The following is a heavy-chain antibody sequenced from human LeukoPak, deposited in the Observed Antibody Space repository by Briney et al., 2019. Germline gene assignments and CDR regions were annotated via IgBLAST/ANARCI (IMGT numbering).Heavy chain of an antibody. CDR2: INHSGST. D-gene: IGHD2-15*01. V-gene: IGHV4-34*01. Sequence: SETLSLTCAVYGGSFSVYYWSWIRQPPGKGLEWIGEINHSGSTNYNPSLKSRVTISVDTSKNQFSLKLSSVTAADTAVYYCARGTEAICSGGSCYSGVADAFDIWGQGTMVTVSS. CDR1: GGSFSVYY. J-gene: IGHJ3*02. CDR3: ARGTEAICSGGSCYSGVADAFDI.